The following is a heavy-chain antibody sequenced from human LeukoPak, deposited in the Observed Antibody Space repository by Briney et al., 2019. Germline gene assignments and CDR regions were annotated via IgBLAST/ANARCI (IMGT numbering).Heavy chain of an antibody. D-gene: IGHD6-6*01. J-gene: IGHJ4*02. V-gene: IGHV3-7*01. Sequence: AGGSLRLSCAASGFTFGNYWMSWVRQAPGKGLEWVANIKQDGSDKYYVDSVTGRFTISRDNAKSSLYLQINSLRAEDTAVYYCARWATSFDLWGQGTLVTVSS. CDR3: ARWATSFDL. CDR1: GFTFGNYW. CDR2: IKQDGSDK.